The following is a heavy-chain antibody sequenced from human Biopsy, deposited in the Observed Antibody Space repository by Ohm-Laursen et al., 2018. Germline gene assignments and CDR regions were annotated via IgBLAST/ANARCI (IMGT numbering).Heavy chain of an antibody. J-gene: IGHJ4*02. V-gene: IGHV4-61*01. CDR1: GDSLTSGPEN. CDR3: ARGMRSSGWPYFDS. CDR2: IYSGGNT. D-gene: IGHD6-19*01. Sequence: GTLSPTCTVSGDSLTSGPENWSWIRQSPGQGLEYIGFIYSGGNTNYSPSLKNRVTMSVDMPKNQFSLKLSSVTAADTAIYYCARGMRSSGWPYFDSWGQGTLVTVSS.